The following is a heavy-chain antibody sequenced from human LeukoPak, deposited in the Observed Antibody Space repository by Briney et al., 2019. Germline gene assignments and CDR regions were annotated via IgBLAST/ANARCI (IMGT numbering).Heavy chain of an antibody. CDR3: ARIPGRLRADYYYYYMDV. J-gene: IGHJ6*03. V-gene: IGHV1-18*01. Sequence: PVASVKVSCKASGYTFTSYGISWVRQAPGQGLEWMGWISAYNGNTNYAQKLQGRATMTTDTSTSTAYMELRSLRSDDTAVYYCARIPGRLRADYYYYYMDVWGKGTTVTVSS. CDR1: GYTFTSYG. D-gene: IGHD5-12*01. CDR2: ISAYNGNT.